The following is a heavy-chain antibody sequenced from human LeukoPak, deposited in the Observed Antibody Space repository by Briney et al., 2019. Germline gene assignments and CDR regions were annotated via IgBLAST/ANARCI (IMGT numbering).Heavy chain of an antibody. J-gene: IGHJ5*02. V-gene: IGHV1-69*05. D-gene: IGHD3-10*01. Sequence: SVKVSCKASGGTFSSYAISWVRQAPGQGLEWMGGIIPIFGTANYAQKFQGRVTITTDESTSTAYMELGSLRSEDTAVYYCAREWPRGYNWFDPWGQGTLVTVSS. CDR1: GGTFSSYA. CDR2: IIPIFGTA. CDR3: AREWPRGYNWFDP.